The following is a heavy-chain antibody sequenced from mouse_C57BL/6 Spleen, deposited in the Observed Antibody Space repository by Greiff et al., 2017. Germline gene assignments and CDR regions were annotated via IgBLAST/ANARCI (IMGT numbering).Heavy chain of an antibody. Sequence: EVQLQQSGAELVKPGASVKLSCTASGFNIKDYYMHWVKQRTEQGLEWIGRIDPEDGETKYAPKFPGKATITADTSSNTAYLQLSSLTSEDTAVYYCARYYGSSYLHFDVWGTGTTVTVSS. CDR2: IDPEDGET. D-gene: IGHD1-1*01. CDR1: GFNIKDYY. V-gene: IGHV14-2*01. J-gene: IGHJ1*03. CDR3: ARYYGSSYLHFDV.